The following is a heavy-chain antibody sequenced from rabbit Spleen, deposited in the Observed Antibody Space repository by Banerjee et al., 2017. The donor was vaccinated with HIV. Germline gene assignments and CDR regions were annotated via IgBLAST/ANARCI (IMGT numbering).Heavy chain of an antibody. CDR2: IAGSSSGFT. CDR3: AREDRGSDGLVFRL. Sequence: QSLEESGGGLVQPEGSLALTCKASGFSFSSSDYICWVRQAPGKGLEWISCIAGSSSGFTYSATWAKGRFTISKTSSTTVTLQMTSLTVADTATYFCAREDRGSDGLVFRLWGPGTLVTVS. D-gene: IGHD4-2*01. J-gene: IGHJ4*01. V-gene: IGHV1S40*01. CDR1: GFSFSSSDY.